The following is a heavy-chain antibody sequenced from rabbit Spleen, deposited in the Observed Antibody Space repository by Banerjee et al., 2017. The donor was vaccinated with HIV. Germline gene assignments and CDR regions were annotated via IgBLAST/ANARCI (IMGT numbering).Heavy chain of an antibody. J-gene: IGHJ3*01. Sequence: QQQLVEFGGGLVKPGASLTFTCTASGFSFSSGYWICWVHQAPRKGLEWIVCIYTCDRSTYYASWVNGRFTISKASSTTVNLQMTSLTVADTATYFCARDTGSSFSSYGMDLWGQGTLVTDS. CDR2: IYTCDRST. D-gene: IGHD8-1*01. V-gene: IGHV1S45*01. CDR1: GFSFSSGYW. CDR3: ARDTGSSFSSYGMDL.